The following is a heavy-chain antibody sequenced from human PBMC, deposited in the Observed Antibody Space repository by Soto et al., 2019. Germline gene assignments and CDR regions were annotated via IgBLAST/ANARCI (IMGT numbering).Heavy chain of an antibody. V-gene: IGHV1-69*01. CDR3: ARRADYYDSSGYWPDAFDI. J-gene: IGHJ3*02. Sequence: QVQLVQSGAEVKKPGSSVKVSCKASGGTFSSYVISWVRQAPGRGLEWMGGFIPIFGTANYAQKFQDRVTITADESTSTAYMELSSLRSEDTAVYYCARRADYYDSSGYWPDAFDIWGQGTMVTVSS. CDR2: FIPIFGTA. D-gene: IGHD3-22*01. CDR1: GGTFSSYV.